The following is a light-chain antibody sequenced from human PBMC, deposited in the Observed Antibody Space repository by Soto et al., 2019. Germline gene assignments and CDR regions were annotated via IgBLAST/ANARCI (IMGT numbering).Light chain of an antibody. Sequence: QSVLTQPASVSGSPGQSITISCTGTSNDVGGYNLVSWFQQHPGKAPKLMISEVNKRPSGVSNRFSGSKSANTASLTISGLQAEDEADYYCCSHVGGSSPQWEFGGGTKVTVL. J-gene: IGLJ3*02. CDR3: CSHVGGSSPQWE. V-gene: IGLV2-23*02. CDR1: SNDVGGYNL. CDR2: EVN.